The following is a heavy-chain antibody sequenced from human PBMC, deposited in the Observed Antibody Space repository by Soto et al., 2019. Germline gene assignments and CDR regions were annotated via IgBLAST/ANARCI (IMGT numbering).Heavy chain of an antibody. J-gene: IGHJ4*02. Sequence: EVQLVESGGGLVQPGGSLRLSCVVSGFTFTSHWMYWVRQAPGKGLVWVSRINRDGTFTSHADSVKGRFTMSRDNAKNMVYLQMNSLRAEDTAVYYCARQTPTGEQDYWGQGTLVTVSS. D-gene: IGHD7-27*01. V-gene: IGHV3-74*01. CDR2: INRDGTFT. CDR1: GFTFTSHW. CDR3: ARQTPTGEQDY.